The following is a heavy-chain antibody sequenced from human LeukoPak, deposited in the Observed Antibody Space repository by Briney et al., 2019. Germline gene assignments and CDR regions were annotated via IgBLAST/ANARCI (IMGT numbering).Heavy chain of an antibody. CDR2: NNHSGSS. V-gene: IGHV4-34*01. J-gene: IGHJ6*02. D-gene: IGHD4-11*01. Sequence: PSETLSLTCAVYGGSFGGYYWRWIRQPPEKGLEWSGENNHSGSSNYNPSLKSRVTISVDTSKNQVSLKLSSVTAADTAVYYCARGPSAWTVTPQCGMDVWGQGTTVTVSS. CDR3: ARGPSAWTVTPQCGMDV. CDR1: GGSFGGYY.